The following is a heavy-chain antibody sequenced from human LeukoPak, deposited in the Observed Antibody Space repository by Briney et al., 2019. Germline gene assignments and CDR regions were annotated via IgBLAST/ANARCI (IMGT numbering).Heavy chain of an antibody. D-gene: IGHD4-17*01. CDR2: ISGSGGST. J-gene: IGHJ4*02. CDR3: AKDDDYGDYFDY. CDR1: GFTFSSYA. Sequence: GGSLRLSCAASGFTFSSYAMSWVRQAPGKGLEWVSAISGSGGSTYYADSVKGRFTISRDNSKNTLYLQMNSLRAEYTAVYYCAKDDDYGDYFDYWGQGTLVTVSS. V-gene: IGHV3-23*01.